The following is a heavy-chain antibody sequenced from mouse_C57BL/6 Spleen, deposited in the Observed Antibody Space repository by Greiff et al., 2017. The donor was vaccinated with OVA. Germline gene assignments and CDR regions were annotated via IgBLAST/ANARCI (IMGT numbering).Heavy chain of an antibody. D-gene: IGHD1-1*01. CDR1: GFTFSSYA. V-gene: IGHV5-9-1*02. CDR3: TRDEVVATHYYAMDY. J-gene: IGHJ4*01. Sequence: EVQVVESGEGLVKPGGSLKLSCAASGFTFSSYAMSWVRQTPEKRLEWVAYISSGGDYIYYADTVKGRFTISRDNARNTLYLQMSSLKSEDTAMYYCTRDEVVATHYYAMDYWGQGTSVTVSS. CDR2: ISSGGDYI.